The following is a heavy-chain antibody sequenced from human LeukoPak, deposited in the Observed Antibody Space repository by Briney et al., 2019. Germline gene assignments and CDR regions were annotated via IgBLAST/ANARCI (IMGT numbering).Heavy chain of an antibody. V-gene: IGHV3-11*04. D-gene: IGHD3-22*01. J-gene: IGHJ6*03. CDR3: ARLDYYDSSGYYAGYYYYYMDV. Sequence: GGSLRLSCAASGFTFSDYYMSWIRQAPGKGLEWVSYISSSGSTIYYADSVKGRFTISRDNAKNSLYLQMNSLRAEDTAVYYCARLDYYDSSGYYAGYYYYYMDVWGKGTTVTVSS. CDR2: ISSSGSTI. CDR1: GFTFSDYY.